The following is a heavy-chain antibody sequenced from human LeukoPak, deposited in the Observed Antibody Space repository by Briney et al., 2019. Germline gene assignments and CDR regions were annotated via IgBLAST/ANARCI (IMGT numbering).Heavy chain of an antibody. D-gene: IGHD2-21*01. Sequence: ASVKVSCKVSGYTLTELSMHWVRQAPGKGLVWMGGFDPEDGETIYAQKFQGRVTMTEDTSTDTAYMELSSLRSEDTAAYYCATDPAYCGGDCYWVYWGQGTLVTVSS. V-gene: IGHV1-24*01. CDR3: ATDPAYCGGDCYWVY. J-gene: IGHJ4*02. CDR2: FDPEDGET. CDR1: GYTLTELS.